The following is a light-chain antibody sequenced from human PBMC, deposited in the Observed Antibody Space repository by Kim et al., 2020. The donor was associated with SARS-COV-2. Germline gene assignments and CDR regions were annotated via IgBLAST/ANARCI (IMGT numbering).Light chain of an antibody. Sequence: APRKTARITCGGNNIGSKSVPWYQKKPGQAPVLVIYYDSDRPSGIPERFSGSNSGNTATLTISRVEAGDEADYYCQVWDSSSDHWVFGGGTKLTVL. CDR1: NIGSKS. J-gene: IGLJ3*02. CDR3: QVWDSSSDHWV. CDR2: YDS. V-gene: IGLV3-21*04.